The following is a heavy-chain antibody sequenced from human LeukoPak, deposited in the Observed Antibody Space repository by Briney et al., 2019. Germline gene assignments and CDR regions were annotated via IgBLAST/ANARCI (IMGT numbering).Heavy chain of an antibody. D-gene: IGHD3-9*01. CDR1: GFTFSSYS. V-gene: IGHV3-48*01. J-gene: IGHJ4*02. Sequence: GGSLRLSCAASGFTFSSYSMNWVRQAPGKGLEWVSYISSSSSTIYYADSVKGRFTISRDNAKNSLYLQMNSLRAEDTAVYYCARGDYDILTGYSTSIDYWGQGTLVTVPS. CDR2: ISSSSSTI. CDR3: ARGDYDILTGYSTSIDY.